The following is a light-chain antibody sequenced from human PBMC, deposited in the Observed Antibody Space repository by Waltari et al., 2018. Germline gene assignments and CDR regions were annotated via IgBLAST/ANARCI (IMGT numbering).Light chain of an antibody. J-gene: IGLJ1*01. CDR2: DVS. V-gene: IGLV2-8*01. CDR3: LSYAGNDGYF. CDR1: SSDVGGYNY. Sequence: QSALTQPPSASGSPGQSVTISCTGTSSDVGGYNYVSWYQHHPGKAPKLMLTDVSKRPSGVPDRFSCSKSGNTASLTISGLQADDEADYYCLSYAGNDGYFFGTGTRVTVL.